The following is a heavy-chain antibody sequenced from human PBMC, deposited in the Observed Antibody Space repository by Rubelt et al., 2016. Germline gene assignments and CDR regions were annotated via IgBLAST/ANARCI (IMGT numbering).Heavy chain of an antibody. V-gene: IGHV3-23*04. CDR3: ARDRGFRDSPDY. D-gene: IGHD3-10*01. Sequence: EVQLVESGGGLVQPGGSLRLSCAASRFTFSSYALTWVRQAPGKGLEWVSVISGSGDYTYNADSVTGRFTISRDNAKNSPYLQMNSLRAEDTAVYYCARDRGFRDSPDYWGQGTLVTVSS. CDR2: ISGSGDYT. CDR1: RFTFSSYA. J-gene: IGHJ4*02.